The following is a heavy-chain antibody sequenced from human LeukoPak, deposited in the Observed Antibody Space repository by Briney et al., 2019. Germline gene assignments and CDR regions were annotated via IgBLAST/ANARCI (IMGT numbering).Heavy chain of an antibody. Sequence: ASVKVSCKASSYIFTSYGISWVRQAPGQGLEWMGWTSAYNGNTNSAQQFQGRLSMSTDTSTSTAYMELRSLGSDDTAVYFCARERGMVREVPSRPDYWGQGTLVTVSA. CDR3: ARERGMVREVPSRPDY. CDR2: TSAYNGNT. V-gene: IGHV1-18*04. CDR1: SYIFTSYG. D-gene: IGHD3-10*01. J-gene: IGHJ4*02.